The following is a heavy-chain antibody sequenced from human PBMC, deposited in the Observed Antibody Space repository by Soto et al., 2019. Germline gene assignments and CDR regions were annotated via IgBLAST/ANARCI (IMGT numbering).Heavy chain of an antibody. D-gene: IGHD2-8*01. J-gene: IGHJ5*02. CDR1: GFTFSSYW. CDR3: ASLPWYVMVAHRGSYGLP. CDR2: IKQDGSEK. Sequence: PGGSLRFSCAASGFTFSSYWMSWVRQAPGKGQEWVATIKQDGSEKYYVDSVKGRFTISRDNSRNTLYLQMNSLRPEDTAVYYCASLPWYVMVAHRGSYGLPWGQGNLVTVSS. V-gene: IGHV3-7*01.